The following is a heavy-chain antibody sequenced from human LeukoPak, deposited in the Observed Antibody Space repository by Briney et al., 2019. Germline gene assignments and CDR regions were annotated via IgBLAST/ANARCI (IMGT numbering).Heavy chain of an antibody. V-gene: IGHV3-7*01. CDR1: GLLVSRYW. Sequence: QPGGSLRLSCAASGLLVSRYWMSWVRQAPGKGLEWVANIKEDGSEKYYVESMKGRFTISRDNVKNSLYLQINSLRAEDTAVYYCARDSFETDIDYWGQGTLVIVSS. CDR3: ARDSFETDIDY. D-gene: IGHD1-14*01. CDR2: IKEDGSEK. J-gene: IGHJ4*02.